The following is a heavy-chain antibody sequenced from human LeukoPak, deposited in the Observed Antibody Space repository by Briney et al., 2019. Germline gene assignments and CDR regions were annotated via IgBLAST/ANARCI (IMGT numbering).Heavy chain of an antibody. D-gene: IGHD1-26*01. Sequence: SETLSLTCTVSGGSISSYYWSWIRQPAGKGLEWIGRIYTSGSTNYNPSLKSRVTMSVDTSKNQFSLKLSSVTAADTAVYYCARDSGKGDTAHMDVWGKGTTVTVSS. V-gene: IGHV4-4*07. CDR1: GGSISSYY. CDR2: IYTSGST. CDR3: ARDSGKGDTAHMDV. J-gene: IGHJ6*03.